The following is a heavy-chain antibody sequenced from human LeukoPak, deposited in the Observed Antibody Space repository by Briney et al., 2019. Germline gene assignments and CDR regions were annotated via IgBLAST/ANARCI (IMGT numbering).Heavy chain of an antibody. CDR3: ATLPYSGYPQ. CDR2: IYYSGST. D-gene: IGHD5-12*01. Sequence: SETLSLTCTVSGGSISSSRYYWGWIRQPPGTGLEWIGSIYYSGSTYYNPSLKSRVTISVDTSKNQFSLKLSSVTAADTAVYYCATLPYSGYPQWGQGTLVTVSS. V-gene: IGHV4-39*01. CDR1: GGSISSSRYY. J-gene: IGHJ4*02.